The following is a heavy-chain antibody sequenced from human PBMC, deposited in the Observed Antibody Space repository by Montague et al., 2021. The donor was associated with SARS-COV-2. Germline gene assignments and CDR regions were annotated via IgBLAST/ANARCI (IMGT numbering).Heavy chain of an antibody. CDR1: GGSFSTTRNY. D-gene: IGHD6-19*01. CDR3: SKGGGIGVPDS. CDR2: IYYTETTYYNPAPISGTT. V-gene: IGHV4-39*01. Sequence: ETLSLTCTLSGGSFSTTRNYWNWIRQPPGKGLEWIGTIYYTETTYYNPAPISGTTYYSPSLKSRVTISVDTSRNQVFLSLRSVTATDTAVYYCSKGGGIGVPDSWGQGTLVTVSS. J-gene: IGHJ4*02.